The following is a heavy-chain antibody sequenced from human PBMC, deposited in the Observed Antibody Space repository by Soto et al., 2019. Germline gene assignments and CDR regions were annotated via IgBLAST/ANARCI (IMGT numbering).Heavy chain of an antibody. Sequence: SVKVSCKASGYIFTNNDVSWVRQATGQGLEWMGWMNPGSGDTGYAQKFQGRVTMTRNISIATAYMELSSLRADDTAIYYCARMESFGSLNWLDPWGQGTMLTVYS. D-gene: IGHD5-18*01. CDR2: MNPGSGDT. CDR3: ARMESFGSLNWLDP. V-gene: IGHV1-8*01. CDR1: GYIFTNND. J-gene: IGHJ5*02.